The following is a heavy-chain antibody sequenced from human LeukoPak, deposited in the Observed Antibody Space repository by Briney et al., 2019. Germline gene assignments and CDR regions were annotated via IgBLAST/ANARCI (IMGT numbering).Heavy chain of an antibody. CDR3: ARDGRIAAREGWFDP. D-gene: IGHD6-6*01. Sequence: KPSETLSLTCTVSGGSVSSGGYYWGWIRQHPGKGLEWIGHIYYSGNTYYNPSLKSRVTISVDRSKNQFSLKLSSVTAADTAVYYCARDGRIAAREGWFDPWGQGTLVTVSS. V-gene: IGHV4-31*03. CDR2: IYYSGNT. CDR1: GGSVSSGGYY. J-gene: IGHJ5*02.